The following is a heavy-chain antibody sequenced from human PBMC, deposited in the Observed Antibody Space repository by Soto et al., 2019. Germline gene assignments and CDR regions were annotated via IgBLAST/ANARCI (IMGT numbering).Heavy chain of an antibody. Sequence: PGESLKISCKGSGYSFTSYWISWVRQMPCKCLEWMWIIDPSDSYTNYSPSFQGHVTISADKSISTAYLQWSSLKASDTAMYYCARHKGIAARRYYYYYYGMDVWGQGTTVTVS. J-gene: IGHJ6*02. CDR1: GYSFTSYW. V-gene: IGHV5-10-1*01. D-gene: IGHD6-6*01. CDR3: ARHKGIAARRYYYYYYGMDV. CDR2: IDPSDSYT.